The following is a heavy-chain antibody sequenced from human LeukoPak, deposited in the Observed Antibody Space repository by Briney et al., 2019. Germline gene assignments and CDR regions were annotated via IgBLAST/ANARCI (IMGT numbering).Heavy chain of an antibody. J-gene: IGHJ3*02. Sequence: SETLSLTCTVSGGSISSGGYYWSWIRQHPGKGLEWIGYIYYSGSTYYNPSLKSRVTISVDTSKNQFSLKLSSVTAADTAVYYCARELRLYYYDSSGAFDAFDIWGQGTMVTVSS. CDR2: IYYSGST. D-gene: IGHD3-22*01. CDR3: ARELRLYYYDSSGAFDAFDI. V-gene: IGHV4-31*03. CDR1: GGSISSGGYY.